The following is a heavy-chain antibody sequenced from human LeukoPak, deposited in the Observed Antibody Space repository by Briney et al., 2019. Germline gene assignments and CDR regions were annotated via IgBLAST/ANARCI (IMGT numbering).Heavy chain of an antibody. CDR2: INHSGST. CDR3: ATPRPGGKVTAITTSFDY. D-gene: IGHD2-21*02. J-gene: IGHJ4*02. Sequence: PSETLSLTCTVSGGSISSGGYYWSWIRQHPGKGLEWIGEINHSGSTNYNPSLKSRVTISVDTSKNQFSLKLSSVTAADTAVYYCATPRPGGKVTAITTSFDYWGQGTLVTVSS. CDR1: GGSISSGGYY. V-gene: IGHV4-39*07.